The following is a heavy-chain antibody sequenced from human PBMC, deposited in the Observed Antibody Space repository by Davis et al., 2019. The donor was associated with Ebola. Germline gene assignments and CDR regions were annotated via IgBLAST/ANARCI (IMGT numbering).Heavy chain of an antibody. Sequence: PGGSLRLSCTASGFTFSSYGMHWVRQAPGKGLEWVAFILDDGRSQYYSDSVKGRFTISRDTSKNTLYLQMNSLRAEDTAVYYCTRGSTGSWGQGTLVTVSS. V-gene: IGHV3-30*02. CDR2: ILDDGRSQ. CDR1: GFTFSSYG. CDR3: TRGSTGS. J-gene: IGHJ5*02. D-gene: IGHD2-8*02.